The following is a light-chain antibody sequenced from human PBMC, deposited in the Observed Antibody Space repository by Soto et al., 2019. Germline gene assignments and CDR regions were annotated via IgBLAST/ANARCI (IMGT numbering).Light chain of an antibody. J-gene: IGKJ4*01. CDR3: QQYNNWPPLT. Sequence: EIVMTQSPATLSVSPGERATLSCRASQSVSRNLAWYQQKPGQAPRLLIYGASTRATGIPARFSGSGSGTEFTLTISSLQSEDFAVDYCQQYNNWPPLTFGGGTKVEIK. CDR1: QSVSRN. V-gene: IGKV3-15*01. CDR2: GAS.